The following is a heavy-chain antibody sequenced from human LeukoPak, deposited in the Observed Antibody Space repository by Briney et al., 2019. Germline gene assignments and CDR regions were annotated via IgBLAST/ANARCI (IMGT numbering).Heavy chain of an antibody. J-gene: IGHJ4*02. CDR1: GFTFRTYA. CDR3: ARVLHIGGYDY. D-gene: IGHD3-16*01. CDR2: NSNNGGNT. Sequence: GGSLRLSCAASGFTFRTYAMHWVRQAPGKGLEYVSANSNNGGNTYYANSVKGRFTISRDNSKNTLYLHMGSLRAEDMAVYYCARVLHIGGYDYWGQGTLVTVSS. V-gene: IGHV3-64*01.